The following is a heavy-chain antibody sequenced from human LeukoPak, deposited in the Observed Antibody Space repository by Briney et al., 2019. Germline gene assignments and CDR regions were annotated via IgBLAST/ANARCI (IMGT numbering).Heavy chain of an antibody. Sequence: YSGSTYYNPSLKSRVTISVDTSKNQPSLKLSSVTAADTSLYYCAQLRYYYFDYWGQGTLVTVSS. CDR2: YSGST. V-gene: IGHV4-39*01. J-gene: IGHJ4*02. D-gene: IGHD5-18*01. CDR3: AQLRYYYFDY.